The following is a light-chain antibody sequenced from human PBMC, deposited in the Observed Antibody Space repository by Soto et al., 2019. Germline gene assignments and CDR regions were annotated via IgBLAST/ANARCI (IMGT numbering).Light chain of an antibody. Sequence: EIMMTQSPATLSVSPGERATLSCRASQSVRNNIAWYQQKPGQAPRLLIYYASTRATGIPARFSGSGSGTEFTLTISSLQSEDFAVYYCQQFGSSPGFTFGPGTKVDIK. CDR1: QSVRNN. CDR3: QQFGSSPGFT. J-gene: IGKJ3*01. V-gene: IGKV3-15*01. CDR2: YAS.